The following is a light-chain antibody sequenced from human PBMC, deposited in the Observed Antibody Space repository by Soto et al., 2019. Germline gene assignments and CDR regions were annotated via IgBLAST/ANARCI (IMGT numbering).Light chain of an antibody. V-gene: IGKV3-20*01. CDR3: QQYGSSPNT. Sequence: EIVLTQSPGTLSLSPGDSATLSCRASQSVSSSYLAWYQQKPGQAPRLLIYGASSRATGIPDRFSGSGSGTDFTLTINRLEPEDFAVYYCQQYGSSPNTFGQGTKVEIE. CDR1: QSVSSSY. J-gene: IGKJ2*01. CDR2: GAS.